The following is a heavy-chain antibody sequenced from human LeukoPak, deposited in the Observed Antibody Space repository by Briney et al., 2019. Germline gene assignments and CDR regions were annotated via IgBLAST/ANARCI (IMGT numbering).Heavy chain of an antibody. CDR1: GGTSSSYA. V-gene: IGHV1-69*04. CDR3: ARDSSGYFGEVY. Sequence: SVNVSCKASGGTSSSYAISWVRQAPGQGLDWMGRIIPILGIANYAQKFQGRVTITADKSTSTAYMELSSLRSEDTAVYYCARDSSGYFGEVYWGQGTLVTVSS. J-gene: IGHJ4*02. D-gene: IGHD3-22*01. CDR2: IIPILGIA.